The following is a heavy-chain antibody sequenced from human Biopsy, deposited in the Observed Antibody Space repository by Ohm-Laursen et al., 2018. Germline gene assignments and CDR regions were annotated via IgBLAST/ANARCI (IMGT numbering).Heavy chain of an antibody. Sequence: SLRLSCTASGFTFTSYAMHWVRQAPGKGLEWVAVISYDGSGEYYADSLQGRFIISRDNPRKTVDLQMNSLRAEDTAVYFCARDGKRWDYSTYFSWHFDLWGRGTLVTVSS. CDR2: ISYDGSGE. CDR1: GFTFTSYA. V-gene: IGHV3-30*03. CDR3: ARDGKRWDYSTYFSWHFDL. D-gene: IGHD4-11*01. J-gene: IGHJ2*01.